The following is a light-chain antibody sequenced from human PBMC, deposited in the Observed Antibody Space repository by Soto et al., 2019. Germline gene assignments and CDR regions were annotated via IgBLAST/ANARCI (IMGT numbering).Light chain of an antibody. CDR1: QSIDNW. V-gene: IGKV1-5*03. Sequence: DIQMTQSPSTLSASVGDRVTITCRASQSIDNWLAWYQQKPGKAPKLLIYKAPTLESGVPSRFSGSGSGTEFTLTINSLQPDDFATYHCQQYHTFRTFGQGTKVDIK. J-gene: IGKJ1*01. CDR3: QQYHTFRT. CDR2: KAP.